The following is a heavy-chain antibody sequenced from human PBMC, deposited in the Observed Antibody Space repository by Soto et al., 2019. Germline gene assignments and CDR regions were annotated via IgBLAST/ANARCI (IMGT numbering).Heavy chain of an antibody. CDR3: ARVINDLLTGYVDY. CDR2: IIPIFGTT. D-gene: IGHD3-9*01. Sequence: QVQLVQSGAEVKKPGSSVKVSCKASGGTFSSYGISWVRQAPGQGLEWMGGIIPIFGTTNYAQKFQGRVTITADNSTSTAYMELSSLRSEDTAVYYCARVINDLLTGYVDYWGQGTLVTVSS. V-gene: IGHV1-69*06. CDR1: GGTFSSYG. J-gene: IGHJ4*02.